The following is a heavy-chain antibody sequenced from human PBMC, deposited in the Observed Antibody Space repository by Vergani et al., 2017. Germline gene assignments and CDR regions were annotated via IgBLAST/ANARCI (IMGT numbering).Heavy chain of an antibody. CDR1: GCPISSYY. CDR3: AGTLVGATSWFDP. J-gene: IGHJ5*02. V-gene: IGHV4-4*07. Sequence: QVQLPESGPGLVKPSETLSPTCTVSGCPISSYYWSWIRQPAGKGLEWIGRIYTSGSTYYNPSLKSRVTISVDTSKNQFSLKLSSVTAADTAVYYCAGTLVGATSWFDPWGQGTLVTVSS. D-gene: IGHD1-26*01. CDR2: IYTSGST.